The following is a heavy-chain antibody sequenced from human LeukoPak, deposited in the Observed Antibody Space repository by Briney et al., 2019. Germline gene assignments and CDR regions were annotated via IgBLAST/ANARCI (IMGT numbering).Heavy chain of an antibody. CDR2: IYHSGST. J-gene: IGHJ4*02. V-gene: IGHV4-30-2*01. D-gene: IGHD5-24*01. CDR1: GGSISSGGYY. Sequence: SQTLSLTCTVSGGSISSGGYYWSWIRQPPGKGLGWIGYIYHSGSTYYNPSLKSRVTISVDGSKNQFSLKLSSVTAADTAVYYCALTLPELGATIPQVDYWGQGTLVTVSS. CDR3: ALTLPELGATIPQVDY.